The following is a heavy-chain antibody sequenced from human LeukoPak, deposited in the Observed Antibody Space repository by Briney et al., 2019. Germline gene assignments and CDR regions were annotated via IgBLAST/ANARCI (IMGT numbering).Heavy chain of an antibody. CDR3: ARGTMAGPLDP. J-gene: IGHJ5*02. Sequence: PGGSLRLSCAASGFTFSSYSMNWVRQAPGKGLEWVSSISSSSSYIYYADSVKGRFTISRDNAKNSLYLQTNSLRAEDTAVYYCARGTMAGPLDPWGQGTLVTVSS. CDR1: GFTFSSYS. CDR2: ISSSSSYI. V-gene: IGHV3-21*01. D-gene: IGHD1-14*01.